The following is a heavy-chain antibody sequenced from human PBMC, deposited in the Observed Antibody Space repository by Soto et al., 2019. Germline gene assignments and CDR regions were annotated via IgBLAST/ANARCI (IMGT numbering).Heavy chain of an antibody. CDR2: IYYIGNT. CDR1: NGSISSRSSY. J-gene: IGHJ4*02. CDR3: GGQDYGAKGYYFEN. Sequence: QLQLRESGSGLVKPSETLSLTCIVSNGSISSRSSYWGWIRQTPGKGLEWIGSIYYIGNTYYNPSLKSRVTISIDTSKPQFSLKMNSVTAADTAVYFCGGQDYGAKGYYFENWGQGALVTVSS. V-gene: IGHV4-39*01. D-gene: IGHD4-17*01.